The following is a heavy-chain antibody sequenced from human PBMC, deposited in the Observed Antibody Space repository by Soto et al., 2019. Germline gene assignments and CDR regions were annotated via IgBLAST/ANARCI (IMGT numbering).Heavy chain of an antibody. D-gene: IGHD6-13*01. CDR1: GDSVSSNSAA. Sequence: SQTLSLTCAISGDSVSSNSAAWNWIRQSPSRGLEWLGRTYYRSKWYNDYAVSVKSRITINPDTSKNQFSLQLNSATPEDTAVYYCARDRPPAAGIRRDAFDIWGQGTMVTVSS. CDR3: ARDRPPAAGIRRDAFDI. V-gene: IGHV6-1*01. J-gene: IGHJ3*02. CDR2: TYYRSKWYN.